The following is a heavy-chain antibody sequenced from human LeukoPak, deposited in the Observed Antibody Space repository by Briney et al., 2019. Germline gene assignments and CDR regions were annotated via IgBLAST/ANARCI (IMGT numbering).Heavy chain of an antibody. CDR2: IRTDGSNK. CDR3: FASDYYYNLNNDP. Sequence: PGGSLRLSCAASGFTFSNYGMHWVRQAPGKGLEWVTFIRTDGSNKYYADSVKGRFTISRDNSKNTLYLQMNSLRAEDTAVYYCFASDYYYNLNNDPWGQGTLVTVSS. J-gene: IGHJ5*02. D-gene: IGHD3-22*01. V-gene: IGHV3-30*02. CDR1: GFTFSNYG.